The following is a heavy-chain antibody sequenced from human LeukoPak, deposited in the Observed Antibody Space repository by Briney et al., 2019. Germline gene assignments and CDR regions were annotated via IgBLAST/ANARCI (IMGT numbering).Heavy chain of an antibody. D-gene: IGHD3-3*02. CDR1: GYSFTSYW. Sequence: SGESLKISCKGSGYSFTSYWIGWVRQMPGKGLEWMGIIYPGDSDTRYTPSFQGQVTISADTSISTAYLQWNSLEASDTAMYYCARQAHFWSVSDYYYYMDVWGKGTTVTVSS. J-gene: IGHJ6*03. V-gene: IGHV5-51*01. CDR3: ARQAHFWSVSDYYYYMDV. CDR2: IYPGDSDT.